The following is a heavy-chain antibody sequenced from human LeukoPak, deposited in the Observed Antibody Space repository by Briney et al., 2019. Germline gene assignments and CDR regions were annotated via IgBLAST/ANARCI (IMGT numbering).Heavy chain of an antibody. Sequence: RGESLKISCKGFGYSFTSYWIGWVRQMPGKGLEWMGIIYPGDSDTRYSPSFQGQVTISADKSISTAYLHWSSLKASDTAMYYCARPGRDGYNFYYFDYWGQGTLVTVSS. CDR2: IYPGDSDT. V-gene: IGHV5-51*01. CDR1: GYSFTSYW. CDR3: ARPGRDGYNFYYFDY. D-gene: IGHD5-24*01. J-gene: IGHJ4*02.